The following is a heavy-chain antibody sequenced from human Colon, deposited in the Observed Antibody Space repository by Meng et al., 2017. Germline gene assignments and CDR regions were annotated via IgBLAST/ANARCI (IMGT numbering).Heavy chain of an antibody. V-gene: IGHV4-61*08. D-gene: IGHD2-21*02. CDR2: VYYTGNT. CDR1: GGSVSSGDYY. CDR3: ARVNGDFDEAWFDP. J-gene: IGHJ5*02. Sequence: QVQPQESGPLVGRPSETLSLTCTVSGGSVSSGDYYWSWIRQPPGKGLEWLGYVYYTGNTNYNPSLKNRVTISLDTSNNQFSLKLTSMTAADAAIYYCARVNGDFDEAWFDPWGQGTLVTVSS.